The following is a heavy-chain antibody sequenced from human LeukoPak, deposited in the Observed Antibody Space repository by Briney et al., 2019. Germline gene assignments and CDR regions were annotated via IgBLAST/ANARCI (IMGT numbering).Heavy chain of an antibody. V-gene: IGHV1-24*01. CDR2: FDPEDGET. D-gene: IGHD3-3*01. CDR1: GYTHTELS. Sequence: ASVKVSCKVSGYTHTELSMHWLRQAPGKGLEWMGGFDPEDGETIYAQKFQGRVTITEDTSTDTAYMELSSLRSEDTAVYYCATISDFWSKPHDAFDIWGQGTMVTVSS. J-gene: IGHJ3*02. CDR3: ATISDFWSKPHDAFDI.